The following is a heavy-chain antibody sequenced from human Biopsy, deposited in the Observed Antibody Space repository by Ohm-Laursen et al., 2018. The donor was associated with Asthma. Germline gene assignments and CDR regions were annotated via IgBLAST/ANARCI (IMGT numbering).Heavy chain of an antibody. Sequence: SLRLSCSASGFTFSSYGMYWVRQAPGKGLEWVAVISYDGSNKYYADSVKGRFTISRDNSKNTLYLQMNGLRAEDTAVYYCAKDTEGRYDFWSGLSYNYYGMDVWGQGTLVTVSS. CDR2: ISYDGSNK. V-gene: IGHV3-30*18. CDR3: AKDTEGRYDFWSGLSYNYYGMDV. J-gene: IGHJ6*02. CDR1: GFTFSSYG. D-gene: IGHD3-3*01.